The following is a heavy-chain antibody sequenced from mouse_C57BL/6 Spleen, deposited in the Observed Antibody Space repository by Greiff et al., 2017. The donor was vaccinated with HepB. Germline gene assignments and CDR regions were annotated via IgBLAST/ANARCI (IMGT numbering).Heavy chain of an antibody. D-gene: IGHD1-1*01. J-gene: IGHJ4*01. CDR2: IYPRSGNT. Sequence: VQLQESGAELARPGASVKLSCKASGYTFTSYGISWVKQRTGQGLEWIGEIYPRSGNTYYNEKFKGKATLTADKSSSTAYMELRSLTSEDSAVYFCARSVDYGSSSYAMDYWGQGTSVTVSS. V-gene: IGHV1-81*01. CDR1: GYTFTSYG. CDR3: ARSVDYGSSSYAMDY.